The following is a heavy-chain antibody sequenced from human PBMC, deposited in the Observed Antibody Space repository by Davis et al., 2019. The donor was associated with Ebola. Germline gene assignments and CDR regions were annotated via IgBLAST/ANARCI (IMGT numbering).Heavy chain of an antibody. CDR3: ARSYSGSRIYDY. V-gene: IGHV3-21*04. CDR1: GFTFSSYS. CDR2: ISSSSIYI. D-gene: IGHD1-26*01. J-gene: IGHJ4*02. Sequence: GGSLRLSCAASGFTFSSYSMNWVRQAPGKGLEWVSSISSSSIYIYYADSVKGRFTISRDNAKNSLYLQMNGMRAEDTAVYYCARSYSGSRIYDYWGQGTLVTVSS.